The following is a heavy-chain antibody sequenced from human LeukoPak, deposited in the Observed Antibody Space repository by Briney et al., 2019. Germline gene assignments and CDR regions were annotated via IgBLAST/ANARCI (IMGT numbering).Heavy chain of an antibody. CDR3: ARGVKLTAYDAFDV. D-gene: IGHD2-21*02. Sequence: GGSLRPSCAASGFSVSNNYMTWVRQAPGKGLEWVSIIYGGGSTYYADSVKGRFTISRDTSNNTLYLQMHNLGADDSALYYCARGVKLTAYDAFDVWGQGTIVTVSS. CDR1: GFSVSNNY. CDR2: IYGGGST. J-gene: IGHJ3*01. V-gene: IGHV3-53*01.